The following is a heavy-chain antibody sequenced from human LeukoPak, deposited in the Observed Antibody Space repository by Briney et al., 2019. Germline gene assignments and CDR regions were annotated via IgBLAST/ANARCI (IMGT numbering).Heavy chain of an antibody. Sequence: SQTLSLTCAISGDSVSSNSAAWNWIRQSPSRGLEWLGRTYYMSKWYNDYAVSVKSRITINPDTSKNQFSLQLNSVTPEDTAVYYCARRVGRWLQIGGWFDPWGQGTLVTVSS. J-gene: IGHJ5*02. CDR3: ARRVGRWLQIGGWFDP. D-gene: IGHD5-24*01. CDR1: GDSVSSNSAA. V-gene: IGHV6-1*01. CDR2: TYYMSKWYN.